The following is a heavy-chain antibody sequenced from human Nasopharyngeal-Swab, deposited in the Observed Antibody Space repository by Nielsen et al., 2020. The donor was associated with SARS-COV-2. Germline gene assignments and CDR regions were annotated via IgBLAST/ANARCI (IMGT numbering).Heavy chain of an antibody. Sequence: SETLSLTCTVSGGSISSSSYYWGWIRQPPGKGLEWIGSIYYRGSTYYNPSLKSRVTISVDTSKNQFSLTLSSVTAADTAVYYCATVEYCSSTSCYYDAFDIWGQGTMVTVSS. D-gene: IGHD2-2*01. V-gene: IGHV4-39*01. CDR2: IYYRGST. J-gene: IGHJ3*02. CDR3: ATVEYCSSTSCYYDAFDI. CDR1: GGSISSSSYY.